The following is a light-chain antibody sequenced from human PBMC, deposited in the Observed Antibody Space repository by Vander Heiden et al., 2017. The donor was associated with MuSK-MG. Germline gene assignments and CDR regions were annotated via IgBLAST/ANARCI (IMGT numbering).Light chain of an antibody. Sequence: EIVLTQSPGTLSLSPGERATLSCRASQSVSSSYLAWYQQKPGQAPRLLIYGASSSATGIPDRFSGSGSGTDFTLTISRREPEDFAVYYCQQYCRSHSLTFGQGTRLEIK. J-gene: IGKJ5*01. CDR1: QSVSSSY. CDR2: GAS. CDR3: QQYCRSHSLT. V-gene: IGKV3-20*01.